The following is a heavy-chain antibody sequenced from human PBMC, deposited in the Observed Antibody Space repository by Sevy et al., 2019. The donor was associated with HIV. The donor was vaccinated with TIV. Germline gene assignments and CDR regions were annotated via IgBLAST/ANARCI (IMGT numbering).Heavy chain of an antibody. V-gene: IGHV3-23*01. Sequence: GGSLRLSCAASGFTFSSYAMSWVRQAPGKGLEWVSAISGSGGSTYYADSVKGRFTISRDNSKNTLYLQMNSPRAEDTAVYYCAKDRRYSGSYNDAFDIWGQGTMVTVSS. CDR3: AKDRRYSGSYNDAFDI. D-gene: IGHD1-26*01. CDR1: GFTFSSYA. CDR2: ISGSGGST. J-gene: IGHJ3*02.